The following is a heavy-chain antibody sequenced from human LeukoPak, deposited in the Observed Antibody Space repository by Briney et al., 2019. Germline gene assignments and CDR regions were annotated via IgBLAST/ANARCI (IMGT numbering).Heavy chain of an antibody. CDR2: ISSNGGST. CDR1: GFTFSSYA. Sequence: PGGSLRLSCSASGFTFSSYAMHWVRQAPGKGLEYVSAISSNGGSTYYADSVKGRFTISRDNSKNTLYPQMSSLRAEDTAVYYCARVHSEGYAFDIWGLGTTVTVSS. CDR3: ARVHSEGYAFDI. V-gene: IGHV3-64D*06. J-gene: IGHJ3*02.